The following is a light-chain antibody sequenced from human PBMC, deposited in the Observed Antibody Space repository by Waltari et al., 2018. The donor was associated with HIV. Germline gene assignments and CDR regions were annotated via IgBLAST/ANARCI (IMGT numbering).Light chain of an antibody. CDR3: GTWDTSLSAGV. Sequence: QSVLTQPPAVSAAPGQTVTLSCSGSSSNIANNYVSWYQQLPGTAPKLLIYDNNRRSSGIPDRFSGSKSGTSATLAIAGLQTGDEADYYCGTWDTSLSAGVFGGGTKVTVL. CDR1: SSNIANNY. J-gene: IGLJ2*01. V-gene: IGLV1-51*01. CDR2: DNN.